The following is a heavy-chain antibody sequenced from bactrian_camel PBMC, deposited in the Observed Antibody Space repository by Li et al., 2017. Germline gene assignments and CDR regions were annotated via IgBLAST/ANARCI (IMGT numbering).Heavy chain of an antibody. J-gene: IGHJ4*01. CDR3: VTAAVAY. V-gene: IGHV3S1*01. D-gene: IGHD3*01. CDR2: ISGSGDKT. CDR1: GFAFDFFY. Sequence: HVQLVESGGGLVRPGVSLRLSCVGSGFAFDFFYIYWVRQAPGKGLEWVSGISGSGDKTVYAASVKGRFTISRDNAKYTVYLQMNSLESEDTALYYCVTAAVAYWGQGTQVTVS.